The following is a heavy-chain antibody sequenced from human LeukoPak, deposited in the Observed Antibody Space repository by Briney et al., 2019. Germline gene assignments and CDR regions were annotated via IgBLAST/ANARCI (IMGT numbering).Heavy chain of an antibody. CDR3: AKAGGCSGGSCYSRVHYFDY. CDR1: GFTLSSYA. J-gene: IGHJ4*02. CDR2: ISGSGGST. V-gene: IGHV3-23*01. Sequence: GGSLRLSCAASGFTLSSYAMSWVRQAPGKGLEWVSAISGSGGSTYYADSVKGRFTISRDNSKNTLYLQMNSLRAEDTAVYYCAKAGGCSGGSCYSRVHYFDYWGQGTLVTVSS. D-gene: IGHD2-15*01.